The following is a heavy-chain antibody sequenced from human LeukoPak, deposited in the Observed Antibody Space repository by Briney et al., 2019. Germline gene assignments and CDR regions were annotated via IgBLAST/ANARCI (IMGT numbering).Heavy chain of an antibody. D-gene: IGHD3-3*01. J-gene: IGHJ6*02. CDR2: MNPNSGNT. CDR1: GYTFTSYD. CDR3: ARMSNYDFWSGHYYYGMDV. Sequence: GASVKVSCKASGYTFTSYDINWVRQATGQGLEWMGWMNPNSGNTGYAQKFQGRVTMTRNTSISTAYMELSSLRSEDTAVYYCARMSNYDFWSGHYYYGMDVWGQETTVTVSS. V-gene: IGHV1-8*01.